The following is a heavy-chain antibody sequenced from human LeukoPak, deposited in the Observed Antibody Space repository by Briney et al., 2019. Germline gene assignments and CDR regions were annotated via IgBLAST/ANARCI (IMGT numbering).Heavy chain of an antibody. Sequence: PSQTLSLTSTVSGGSISSGSYYWGWIRQPAGKGLEWIGRIYTSGSTNKNPSLKSRVTISVDTSKHQFSLKLSSVAAAGTAVYYCARVAVLPAVIWYFGYWGQGTLVTVSS. D-gene: IGHD2-2*01. CDR3: ARVAVLPAVIWYFGY. J-gene: IGHJ4*02. V-gene: IGHV4-61*02. CDR1: GGSISSGSYY. CDR2: IYTSGST.